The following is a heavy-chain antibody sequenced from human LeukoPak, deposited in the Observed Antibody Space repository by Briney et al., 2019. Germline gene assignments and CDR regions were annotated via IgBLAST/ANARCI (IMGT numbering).Heavy chain of an antibody. CDR3: ARGDLRARLIVDY. V-gene: IGHV1-2*04. CDR1: GYTFTGYY. CDR2: INPNSGGT. D-gene: IGHD2-8*01. J-gene: IGHJ4*02. Sequence: GASVKVSCKASGYTFTGYYMHWVRQAPGQGLEWMGWINPNSGGTNYAQKFQGWVTMTRDTSISTAYMELSRLRSDDTAVYYCARGDLRARLIVDYWGQGTLVTVSS.